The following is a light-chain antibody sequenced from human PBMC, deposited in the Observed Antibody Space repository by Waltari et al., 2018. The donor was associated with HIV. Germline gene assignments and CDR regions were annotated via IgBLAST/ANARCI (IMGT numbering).Light chain of an antibody. Sequence: EIVLTQSPATLSVSPGERGTFSCRASQNINNTLAWYQLKPGQAPRLLISGASTRATGIPARFSGSGSGTDFTLNIGTLQSEDFAVYFCQQYNKWPRTFGRGTKVEIK. V-gene: IGKV3-15*01. CDR3: QQYNKWPRT. CDR1: QNINNT. J-gene: IGKJ4*02. CDR2: GAS.